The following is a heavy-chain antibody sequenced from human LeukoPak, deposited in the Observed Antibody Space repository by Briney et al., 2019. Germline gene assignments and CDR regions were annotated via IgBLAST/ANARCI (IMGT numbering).Heavy chain of an antibody. Sequence: PGGSLRLSCTASGFTFGDYAMSWFRQAPGKGLEWVGFIRSKAYGGTTEYAASVKGRFTISRDDSKSIAYLQMTSLKTEDTAVYYCTTYYYDSSGYPVDYWGQGTLVTVSS. CDR1: GFTFGDYA. CDR2: IRSKAYGGTT. V-gene: IGHV3-49*03. J-gene: IGHJ4*02. D-gene: IGHD3-22*01. CDR3: TTYYYDSSGYPVDY.